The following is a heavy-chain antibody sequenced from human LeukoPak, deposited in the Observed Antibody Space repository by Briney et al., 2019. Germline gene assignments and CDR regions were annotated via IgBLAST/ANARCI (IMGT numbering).Heavy chain of an antibody. J-gene: IGHJ4*02. CDR2: INHSGST. CDR3: ARGPNTVAGKDY. D-gene: IGHD6-19*01. CDR1: GGSFSGYY. V-gene: IGHV4-34*01. Sequence: SETLSLTCAVYGGSFSGYYWSWIRQPPGKGLEWIGEINHSGSTNYNPSLKSRVTISVDTSKNQFSLKLSSVTAADTAVYYCARGPNTVAGKDYWGQGTLVTVSS.